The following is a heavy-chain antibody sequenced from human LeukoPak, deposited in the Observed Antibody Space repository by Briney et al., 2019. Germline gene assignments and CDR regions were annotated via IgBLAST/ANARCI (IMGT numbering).Heavy chain of an antibody. CDR2: IRYDGSNK. J-gene: IGHJ4*02. D-gene: IGHD1-26*01. CDR3: AKGRKYSGSYAMYY. CDR1: GFTFSSYC. Sequence: GGSLTLSCEASGFTFSSYCMHWVRQAPGKGLEWVAFIRYDGSNKYYADSVKGRFTISRDNYKNTLYLQMNSLRAEDTAVYYCAKGRKYSGSYAMYYWGQGTLVTVSS. V-gene: IGHV3-30*02.